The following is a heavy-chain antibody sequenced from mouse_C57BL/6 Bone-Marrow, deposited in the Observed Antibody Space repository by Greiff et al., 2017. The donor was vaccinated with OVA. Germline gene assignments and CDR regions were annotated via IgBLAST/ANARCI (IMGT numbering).Heavy chain of an antibody. CDR1: GYTFTSYW. V-gene: IGHV1-69*01. D-gene: IGHD1-1*01. CDR3: ARLYYGSSYWYFYV. Sequence: VQLQQPGAELVMPGASVKLSCKASGYTFTSYWMHWVKQRPGQGLEWIGEIDPSDSYTNYNQKFKGKSTLTVDKSTSTAYMQLSSLTSEDSAVYYCARLYYGSSYWYFYVWGTGTTVTVSS. CDR2: IDPSDSYT. J-gene: IGHJ1*03.